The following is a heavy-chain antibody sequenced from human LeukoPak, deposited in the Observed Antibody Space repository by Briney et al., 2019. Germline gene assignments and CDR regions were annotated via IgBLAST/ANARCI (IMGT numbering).Heavy chain of an antibody. V-gene: IGHV3-21*01. J-gene: IGHJ6*04. CDR3: ARNGILGIAAAVDV. CDR1: GFTFSSYS. D-gene: IGHD6-13*01. CDR2: INSDSNYI. Sequence: GGSLRLSCAASGFTFSSYSMNWVRPAPGKGLEWVSSINSDSNYIYYADSVKGRFTISRDAKNSVYLQMNSLRAEDTAVYYCARNGILGIAAAVDVWGKGTTVTVSS.